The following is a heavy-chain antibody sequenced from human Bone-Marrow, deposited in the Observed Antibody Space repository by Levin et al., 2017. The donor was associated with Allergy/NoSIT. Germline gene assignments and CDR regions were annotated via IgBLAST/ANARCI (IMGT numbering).Heavy chain of an antibody. CDR2: IDPKSGGT. V-gene: IGHV1-2*02. Sequence: GGSLRLSCKASGYTFTAYYMHWVREAPGQGLEWMGWIDPKSGGTNYAQTFQGRVTLTRDTSVSTGYMQLSRLRSDDTAVYYCASQKYSGYDLDDWGQGTLVTVSS. CDR1: GYTFTAYY. J-gene: IGHJ4*02. CDR3: ASQKYSGYDLDD. D-gene: IGHD5-12*01.